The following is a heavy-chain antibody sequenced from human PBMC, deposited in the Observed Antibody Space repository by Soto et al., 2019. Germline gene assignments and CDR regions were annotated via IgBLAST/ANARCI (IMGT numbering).Heavy chain of an antibody. CDR1: GFTFSSYA. J-gene: IGHJ4*02. CDR2: ISGSGGST. Sequence: EVQLLESGGGLVQPGGSLRLSCAASGFTFSSYAMSWVRQAPGKGLEWVSAISGSGGSTYYADSVKGRFTISRDNSKNTLYLQMNSLRAEDTAVYYCARSIAAAGYFDYWGQGTLVTDSS. V-gene: IGHV3-23*01. D-gene: IGHD6-13*01. CDR3: ARSIAAAGYFDY.